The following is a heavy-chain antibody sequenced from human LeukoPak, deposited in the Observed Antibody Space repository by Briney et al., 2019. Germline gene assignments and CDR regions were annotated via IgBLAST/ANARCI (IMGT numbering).Heavy chain of an antibody. J-gene: IGHJ6*03. CDR2: INPSGGST. Sequence: ASVKVSCKASGYTFTSYYMHWVRQAPGQGLEWMGIINPSGGSTSYAQKFQGRVTMTRDTSTSTVYMELSSLRSEDTAVYYCARGQGFGELLRSVYYYYYMDVWGKGTTVIISS. V-gene: IGHV1-46*01. CDR1: GYTFTSYY. CDR3: ARGQGFGELLRSVYYYYYMDV. D-gene: IGHD3-10*01.